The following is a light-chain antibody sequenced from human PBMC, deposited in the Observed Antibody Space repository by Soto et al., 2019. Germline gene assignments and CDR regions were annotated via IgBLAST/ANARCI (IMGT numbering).Light chain of an antibody. CDR2: GAS. J-gene: IGKJ1*01. Sequence: EIVMTQSPATLSVSPGERATLSCRASQSVSSNLAWYQQKPGQAPRLLIYGASTRATGIPARFSGTGSGTDFTLTISSLQSEDFAVYYCQQYNNWPRTFGQGTKVDNK. V-gene: IGKV3-15*01. CDR1: QSVSSN. CDR3: QQYNNWPRT.